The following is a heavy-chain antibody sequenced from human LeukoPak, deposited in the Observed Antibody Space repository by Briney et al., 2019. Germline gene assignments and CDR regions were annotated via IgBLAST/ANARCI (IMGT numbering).Heavy chain of an antibody. CDR3: ARSIPYGTTWYGRSDY. Sequence: PSGGSLRLSCAASGFTVSSNYMSWVRQAPGKGLEWVSVIFGSSTTYYADSVKGRFTISRDNSKNTLYLQMNSLRAEDTAIYYCARSIPYGTTWYGRSDYWGQGTLVTVSS. J-gene: IGHJ4*02. CDR1: GFTVSSNY. D-gene: IGHD6-13*01. CDR2: IFGSSTT. V-gene: IGHV3-53*01.